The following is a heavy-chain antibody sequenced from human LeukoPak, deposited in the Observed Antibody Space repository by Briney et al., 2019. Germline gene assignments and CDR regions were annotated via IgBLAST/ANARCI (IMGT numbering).Heavy chain of an antibody. J-gene: IGHJ4*02. Sequence: SETLSLTCTVSGYSISSPNYWGWIRQPPGKWLEWIGNIYHSGSTNYNPSLKSRVTISVDKSKNQFSLKLSSVTAADTAVYYCARAPAQWLASSAFDYWGQGTLVTVSS. D-gene: IGHD6-19*01. V-gene: IGHV4-38-2*02. CDR1: GYSISSPNY. CDR2: IYHSGST. CDR3: ARAPAQWLASSAFDY.